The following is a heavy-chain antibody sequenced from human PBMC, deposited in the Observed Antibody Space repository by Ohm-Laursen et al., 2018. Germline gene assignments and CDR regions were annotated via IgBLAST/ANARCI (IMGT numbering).Heavy chain of an antibody. V-gene: IGHV3-9*01. CDR1: GFTFENYA. D-gene: IGHD6-19*01. Sequence: SLRLSCSASGFTFENYAMHWVRQAPGKGLEWVSGISYNSGTLGYAASVKGRFTISRDNAKNSLSLQMNSLRSEDTAVYYCARGYSSIAVAAFPWGQGTLVTVSS. J-gene: IGHJ5*02. CDR2: ISYNSGTL. CDR3: ARGYSSIAVAAFP.